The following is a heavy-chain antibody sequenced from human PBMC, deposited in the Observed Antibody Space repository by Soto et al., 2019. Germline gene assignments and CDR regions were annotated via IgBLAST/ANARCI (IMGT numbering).Heavy chain of an antibody. CDR3: ARDRKDYDFWSGPYYDYGMDV. CDR1: GGSISSGGYY. V-gene: IGHV4-31*03. CDR2: IYYSGST. D-gene: IGHD3-3*01. Sequence: SETLSLTCTVSGGSISSGGYYWSWIRQHPGKGLEWIGYIYYSGSTYYNPSLKSRVTISVDTSKNQFSLKLSSVTAADTAVYYCARDRKDYDFWSGPYYDYGMDVWGQGTTVTVSS. J-gene: IGHJ6*02.